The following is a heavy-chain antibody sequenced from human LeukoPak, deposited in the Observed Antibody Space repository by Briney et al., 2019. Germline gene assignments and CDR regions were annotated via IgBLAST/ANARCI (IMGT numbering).Heavy chain of an antibody. CDR3: ARGLSGSSEEGDAFDI. J-gene: IGHJ3*02. D-gene: IGHD1-26*01. Sequence: ASVKVSCKASGYTFTSYYMHWVRQAPGQGLEWMGIINPSGGSASYAQKFQGRVTMTRDMSTSTVYMELSSLRSEDTAVYYCARGLSGSSEEGDAFDIWGQGTMVTVSS. CDR2: INPSGGSA. CDR1: GYTFTSYY. V-gene: IGHV1-46*01.